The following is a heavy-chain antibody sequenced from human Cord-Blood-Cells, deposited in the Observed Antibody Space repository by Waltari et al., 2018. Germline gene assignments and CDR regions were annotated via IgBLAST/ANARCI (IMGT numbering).Heavy chain of an antibody. CDR3: ARSRIARDAFDI. J-gene: IGHJ3*02. Sequence: EVQLVESGGGLVQPGGSLRLSCAASGFTFSSYWMSWVRQAPGKGQEWVANIKQDGSEKDYVDSVKGRFTISRDNAKNSLYLQMNSLRAEDTAVYYCARSRIARDAFDIWGQGTMVTVSS. CDR1: GFTFSSYW. V-gene: IGHV3-7*01. CDR2: IKQDGSEK. D-gene: IGHD2-15*01.